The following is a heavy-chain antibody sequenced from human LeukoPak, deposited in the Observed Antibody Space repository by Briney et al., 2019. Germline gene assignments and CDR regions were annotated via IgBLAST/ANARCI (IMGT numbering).Heavy chain of an antibody. J-gene: IGHJ4*02. CDR1: GYTFTSYD. D-gene: IGHD3-10*01. CDR2: MNPNSGNT. CDR3: ARGSNRFGELEFDY. V-gene: IGHV1-8*01. Sequence: ASVKVSCKASGYTFTSYDINWVRQATGQGLEWMGWMNPNSGNTGYAQKFQGRVTMTRNTSISTAYMELSSLRSEDTAVYYCARGSNRFGELEFDYWGQGTLVTVSS.